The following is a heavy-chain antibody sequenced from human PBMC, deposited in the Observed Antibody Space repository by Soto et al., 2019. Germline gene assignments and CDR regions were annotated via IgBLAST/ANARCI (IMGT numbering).Heavy chain of an antibody. J-gene: IGHJ4*02. D-gene: IGHD3-3*01. CDR2: INAGNGNT. V-gene: IGHV1-3*01. CDR1: GYTFTSYA. CDR3: ARVLDYDFWSGSYAFDY. Sequence: QVQLVQSGAEVKKPGASVKVSCKASGYTFTSYAMHWVRQAPRQRLEWMGWINAGNGNTKYSQKFQGRVTITRDTSASTAYMELSSLRSEDTAVYYCARVLDYDFWSGSYAFDYWGQGTLVTVSS.